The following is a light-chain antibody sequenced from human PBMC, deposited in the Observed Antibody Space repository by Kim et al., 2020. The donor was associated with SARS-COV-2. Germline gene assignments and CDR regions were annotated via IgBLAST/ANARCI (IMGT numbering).Light chain of an antibody. CDR2: GKN. CDR1: SLRSYY. J-gene: IGLJ2*01. CDR3: NSRDSNDNVV. Sequence: SSELTQDPAVSVALGQTVRITCQGDSLRSYYATWYQQKTGQAPILVIYGKNNRSSRIPDRFSGSSSGNTASLTITGTQAGDEADYYCNSRDSNDNVVFGGGTKLTVL. V-gene: IGLV3-19*01.